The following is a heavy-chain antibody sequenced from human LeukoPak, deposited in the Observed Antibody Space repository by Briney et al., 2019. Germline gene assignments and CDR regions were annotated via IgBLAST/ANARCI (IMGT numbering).Heavy chain of an antibody. V-gene: IGHV1-69*13. J-gene: IGHJ5*01. CDR1: GGTFSSYA. Sequence: SVKVSCKASGGTFSSYAISWVRQAPGQGLEWMGGIIPIFGTANYAQKFQGRVTITADESTSTAYMELSSLRSEDTAVYYCARSYYDILTGYPKNNWFDSWGQGTLVTVSS. D-gene: IGHD3-9*01. CDR3: ARSYYDILTGYPKNNWFDS. CDR2: IIPIFGTA.